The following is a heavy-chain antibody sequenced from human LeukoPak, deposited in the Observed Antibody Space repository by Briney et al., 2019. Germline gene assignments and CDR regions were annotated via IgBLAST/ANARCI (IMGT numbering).Heavy chain of an antibody. CDR2: IYSGGST. CDR3: ARDGVGAAGPTAY. Sequence: PGGSLRLSCAASGFTVSSNYMSWVRQAPGKGLEWVSVIYSGGSTYYADSVKGRFTISRDNSKNTLYLQMNSLRAEDTAVYYCARDGVGAAGPTAYWGQGTLVTVSS. CDR1: GFTVSSNY. J-gene: IGHJ4*02. V-gene: IGHV3-53*01. D-gene: IGHD6-13*01.